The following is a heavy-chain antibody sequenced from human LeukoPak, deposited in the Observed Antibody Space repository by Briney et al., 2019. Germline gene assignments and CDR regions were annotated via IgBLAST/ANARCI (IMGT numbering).Heavy chain of an antibody. D-gene: IGHD3-10*01. CDR1: GFTFSSYS. J-gene: IGHJ4*02. CDR2: ISSSSSYI. V-gene: IGHV3-21*01. CDR3: ARDFIGDRTLPHDY. Sequence: GGSLRLSCAASGFTFSSYSMNWVRQAPGKGLEWVSSISSSSSYIYYADSVKGRFTISRDNAKNSLYLQMNSLRAEDTAVYYCARDFIGDRTLPHDYWGQGTLVTVSS.